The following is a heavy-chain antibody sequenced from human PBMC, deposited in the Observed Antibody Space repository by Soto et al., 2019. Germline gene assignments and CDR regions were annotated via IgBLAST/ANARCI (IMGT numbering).Heavy chain of an antibody. CDR3: ARESAGSGKNNWFDP. CDR1: GGSVSSHF. J-gene: IGHJ5*02. Sequence: PSETLSLTCTVSGGSVSSHFWSWIRQPPGKGLEWIGYIYHSGSTYYNPSLKSRVTMSVDTSKNQFSLKLNSVTAADTAVYYCARESAGSGKNNWFDPLGQGTLVTVSS. CDR2: IYHSGST. D-gene: IGHD3-10*01. V-gene: IGHV4-59*02.